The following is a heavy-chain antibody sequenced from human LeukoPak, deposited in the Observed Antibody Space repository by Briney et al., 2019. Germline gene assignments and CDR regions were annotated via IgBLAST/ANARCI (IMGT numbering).Heavy chain of an antibody. Sequence: SQTLSLTCAISGDSVSSNSAAWNWIRQSPSRGLEWLGRTYYRSKWYNDYAVSVKSRITINPDTSKNQFSLQLNSVTPEDTAVYYCARGLGYCTNGVCYRVDYYYYGMDVWGQGTTVTVSS. D-gene: IGHD2-8*01. CDR2: TYYRSKWYN. CDR3: ARGLGYCTNGVCYRVDYYYYGMDV. J-gene: IGHJ6*02. V-gene: IGHV6-1*01. CDR1: GDSVSSNSAA.